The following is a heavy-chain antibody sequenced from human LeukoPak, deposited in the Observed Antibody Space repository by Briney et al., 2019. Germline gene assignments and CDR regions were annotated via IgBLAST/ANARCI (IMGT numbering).Heavy chain of an antibody. CDR2: IIPIFGTA. Sequence: ASVKVSCKASGGTFSSYAISWVRQAPGQGLEWMGGIIPIFGTANYAQKFQGRVTITADESTSTAYMELSSLRSEDTAVYYCARVTMVRGVIITTDYYYYYMDVWGKGTTVTVSS. J-gene: IGHJ6*03. CDR1: GGTFSSYA. D-gene: IGHD3-10*01. V-gene: IGHV1-69*13. CDR3: ARVTMVRGVIITTDYYYYYMDV.